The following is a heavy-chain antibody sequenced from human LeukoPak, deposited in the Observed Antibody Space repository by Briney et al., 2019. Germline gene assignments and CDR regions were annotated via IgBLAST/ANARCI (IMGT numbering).Heavy chain of an antibody. J-gene: IGHJ6*03. CDR2: ISSSSSYI. CDR3: ARYPGHYYYMDV. V-gene: IGHV3-21*01. CDR1: GFTFRSYA. Sequence: PGGSLRLSCATSGFTFRSYAMIWVRQAPERGLQWVSSISSSSSYIYYADSVKGRFTISRDNAKNSLYLQMNSLRAEDTAVYYCARYPGHYYYMDVWGKGTTVTVSS. D-gene: IGHD2-2*01.